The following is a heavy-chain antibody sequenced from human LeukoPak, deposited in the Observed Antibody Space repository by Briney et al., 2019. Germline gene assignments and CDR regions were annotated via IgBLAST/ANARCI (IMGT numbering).Heavy chain of an antibody. CDR3: AKPLTYSSGWDAFDI. Sequence: GGSLRLSCAASGFTLSSYAMSWVRQAPGKGLEWVSAISGSGGSTYYADSVKGRFTISRDNSKNTLYLQVNSLRAEDSAVYYCAKPLTYSSGWDAFDIWGQGTMVTVSS. J-gene: IGHJ3*02. CDR1: GFTLSSYA. V-gene: IGHV3-23*01. D-gene: IGHD6-19*01. CDR2: ISGSGGST.